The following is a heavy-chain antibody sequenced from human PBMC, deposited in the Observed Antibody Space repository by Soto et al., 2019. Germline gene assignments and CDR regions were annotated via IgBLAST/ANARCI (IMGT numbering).Heavy chain of an antibody. V-gene: IGHV1-46*03. D-gene: IGHD6-13*01. Sequence: QVQLVQSGTEVKKPGAAVKVSCKASGYTFIKYFIHWVRQTPGQGLEWMAIINPDGGVTTYAQKLRRRVTVTSDTSTSTVYMELNTLTSEDPAVYYCARPYSSSWYGMGYWGQGTLVTVSS. J-gene: IGHJ4*02. CDR1: GYTFIKYF. CDR3: ARPYSSSWYGMGY. CDR2: INPDGGVT.